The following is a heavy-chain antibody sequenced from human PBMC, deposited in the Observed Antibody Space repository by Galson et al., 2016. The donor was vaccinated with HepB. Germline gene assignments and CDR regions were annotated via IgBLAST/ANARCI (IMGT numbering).Heavy chain of an antibody. J-gene: IGHJ6*02. D-gene: IGHD4-17*01. Sequence: SLRLSCAASGFTFSSYAVGWVRQAPGKGLEWVISGRGGSTYYADSVKGRFTISRDNSKNTVYLQMNSLRAGDTAVYYCAKEGDYSYDYYSMDVWGQGTTVTVSS. CDR2: ISGRGGST. CDR1: GFTFSSYA. V-gene: IGHV3-23*01. CDR3: AKEGDYSYDYYSMDV.